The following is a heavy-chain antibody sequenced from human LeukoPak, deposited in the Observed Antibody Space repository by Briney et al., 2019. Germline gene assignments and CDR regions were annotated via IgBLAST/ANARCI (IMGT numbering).Heavy chain of an antibody. V-gene: IGHV3-21*01. Sequence: GGSLRLSCAASGFTFSSYSMNWVRQAPGKGLEWVSSISSSSSYIYYADSVKGRFTISRDNAKNSLYLQMNSLRAEDTAVYYCARAALGRDGYYDYWGQGTLVTVSS. CDR2: ISSSSSYI. D-gene: IGHD3-10*01. CDR3: ARAALGRDGYYDY. J-gene: IGHJ4*02. CDR1: GFTFSSYS.